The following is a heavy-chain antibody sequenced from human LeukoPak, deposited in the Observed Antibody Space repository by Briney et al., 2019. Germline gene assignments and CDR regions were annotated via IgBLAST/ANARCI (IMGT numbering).Heavy chain of an antibody. V-gene: IGHV4-34*01. D-gene: IGHD3-9*01. CDR1: GGSINAYY. J-gene: IGHJ4*02. CDR3: ARTNRSDDILTGYSLDYFDY. CDR2: ISHSGST. Sequence: SETLSLTCAVYGGSINAYYWSWIRQSPGKGLEWIGEISHSGSTNYNPSLKSRVTISVDTSKNQFSLKVTSVTAADTAVYYCARTNRSDDILTGYSLDYFDYWGQGTLVTVSS.